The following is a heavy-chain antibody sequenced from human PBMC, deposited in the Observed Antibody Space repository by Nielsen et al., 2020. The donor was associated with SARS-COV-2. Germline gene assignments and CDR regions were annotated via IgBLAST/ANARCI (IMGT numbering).Heavy chain of an antibody. J-gene: IGHJ6*02. CDR3: AKDPGQLVISFLDYYYGMDV. CDR2: ISSSSSTI. CDR1: GFTFSSYS. Sequence: GGSLRLSCAASGFTFSSYSMNWVRQAPGKGLEWVSYISSSSSTIYYADSVKGRFTISRDNSKNTLYLQMSSLRAEDTAVYYCAKDPGQLVISFLDYYYGMDVWGQGTTVTVSS. V-gene: IGHV3-48*01. D-gene: IGHD6-13*01.